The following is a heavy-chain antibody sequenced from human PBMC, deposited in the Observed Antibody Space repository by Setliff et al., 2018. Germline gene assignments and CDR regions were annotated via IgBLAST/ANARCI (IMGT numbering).Heavy chain of an antibody. CDR1: GFSFSNYG. Sequence: GGSLRLSCVVSGFSFSNYGMTWVRQAPGKGLEWISYISTSSGTRYYADSVKGRFTISRDNAKNILYLQMNSLRVEDTAVYYCARLSIKSGGGPYYNYYYMDVWGKGTTVTVSS. D-gene: IGHD3-16*01. CDR2: ISTSSGTR. V-gene: IGHV3-48*04. CDR3: ARLSIKSGGGPYYNYYYMDV. J-gene: IGHJ6*03.